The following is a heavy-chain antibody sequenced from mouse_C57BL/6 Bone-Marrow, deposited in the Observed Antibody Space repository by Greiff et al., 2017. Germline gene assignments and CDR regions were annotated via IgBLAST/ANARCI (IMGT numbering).Heavy chain of an antibody. CDR2: SDPSDSYT. CDR1: GYTFTSYW. V-gene: IGHV1-69*01. Sequence: QVQLQQPGAELVMPGASVKLSCKASGYTFTSYWMHWVKQRPGQGLEWIGESDPSDSYTNYNQKFKGKSTLTVDKSSSTAYMQLSSLTSEDSAVYYSARGRITTVVATPFDYWGQGTTLTVSS. D-gene: IGHD1-1*01. CDR3: ARGRITTVVATPFDY. J-gene: IGHJ2*01.